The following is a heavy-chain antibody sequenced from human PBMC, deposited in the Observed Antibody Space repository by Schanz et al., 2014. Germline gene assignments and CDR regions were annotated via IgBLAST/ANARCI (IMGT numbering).Heavy chain of an antibody. V-gene: IGHV1-69*09. Sequence: QVLQVQSGSELKKPGTSVKVSCKASGYTFTSHGISWVRQAPGQGLEWMGKIIPVLNIATYAQRCQGRVSITADTSTNTAYMELSSLTSEDTAVHYCARGRGFYDYWGQGTLVTVSS. CDR2: IIPVLNIA. D-gene: IGHD3-10*01. J-gene: IGHJ4*02. CDR1: GYTFTSHG. CDR3: ARGRGFYDY.